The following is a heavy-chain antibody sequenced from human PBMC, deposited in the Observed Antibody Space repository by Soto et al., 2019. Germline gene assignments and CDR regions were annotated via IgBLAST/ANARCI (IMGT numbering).Heavy chain of an antibody. V-gene: IGHV1-69*13. Sequence: SVKVSCKASGGTFSSYAISWGRQAPGQGLEWMGGIIPIFGTANYAQKFQGRVTITADESTSTAYMELSSLRSEDTAVYYCARDFLSHNYGMDVWGQGSTVTVSS. CDR3: ARDFLSHNYGMDV. CDR2: IIPIFGTA. CDR1: GGTFSSYA. J-gene: IGHJ6*02.